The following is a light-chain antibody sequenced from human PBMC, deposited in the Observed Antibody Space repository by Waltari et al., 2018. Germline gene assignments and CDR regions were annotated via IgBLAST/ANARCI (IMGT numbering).Light chain of an antibody. CDR2: EDS. Sequence: QSALTQPASVSGSPGQSITISCTGTSSDVGSYNLVSWYQHHPGTVPKLMIYEDSQRPSGVSKRFSGSKSASTASLTISGLQAEDEADYYCFSYAGLSTFVFGTGTKVTVL. V-gene: IGLV2-23*02. CDR1: SSDVGSYNL. CDR3: FSYAGLSTFV. J-gene: IGLJ1*01.